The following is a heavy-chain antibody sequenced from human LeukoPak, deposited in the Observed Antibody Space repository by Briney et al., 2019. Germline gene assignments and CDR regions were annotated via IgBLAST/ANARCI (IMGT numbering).Heavy chain of an antibody. D-gene: IGHD5-18*01. CDR1: AFTFSSYW. V-gene: IGHV3-21*01. CDR2: ISTSSSYI. J-gene: IGHJ3*02. Sequence: PGGSLRLSCAASAFTFSSYWMNWVRQAPGKGLEWVSFISTSSSYIHYADSGKGRFTISRDNAKKSLYLEMNSLRAEDTAVYYCARVVDTAMVLYGAFDIWGQGTMVTVSS. CDR3: ARVVDTAMVLYGAFDI.